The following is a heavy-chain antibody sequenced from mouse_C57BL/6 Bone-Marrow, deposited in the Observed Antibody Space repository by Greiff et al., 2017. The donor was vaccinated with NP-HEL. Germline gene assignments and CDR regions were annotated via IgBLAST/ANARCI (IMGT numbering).Heavy chain of an antibody. CDR1: GFTFSDYG. CDR2: ISSGSSTI. J-gene: IGHJ2*01. V-gene: IGHV5-17*01. Sequence: DVKLVESGGGLVKPGGSLKLSCAASGFTFSDYGMHWVRQAPEKGLEWVAYISSGSSTIYYADKVKGRFTISRDNAKNTLFLQMTSLRSEDTAMYCCARALTGGLDYWGQGTTLTVSS. CDR3: ARALTGGLDY. D-gene: IGHD4-1*01.